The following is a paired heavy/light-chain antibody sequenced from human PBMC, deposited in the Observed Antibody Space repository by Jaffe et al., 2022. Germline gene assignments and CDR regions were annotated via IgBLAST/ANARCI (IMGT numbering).Light chain of an antibody. CDR2: GAS. Sequence: DIVLTQSPGTLSLSPGERATLSCRASQIVTNNYLAWYQQKPGQAPRLLMYGASSRATGIPDRFSGSGSGTDFTLTIRRLEPEDFAVYHCQQYGESPWTFGQGTKVEIK. J-gene: IGKJ1*01. V-gene: IGKV3-20*01. CDR1: QIVTNNY. CDR3: QQYGESPWT.
Heavy chain of an antibody. CDR2: IYYTGAT. CDR3: GRVASGWDNDILTGYVTS. CDR1: RASINRSPFY. Sequence: QLLLQESGPGLVKPSETLSLTCSVSRASINRSPFYWGWFRQPPGSGLEWLGCIYYTGATYDNPSLKSRVTMSVDTSKNQFSLRLTSATAADTAVYYCGRVASGWDNDILTGYVTSWGQGTLITVSS. D-gene: IGHD3-9*01. V-gene: IGHV4-39*01. J-gene: IGHJ5*02.